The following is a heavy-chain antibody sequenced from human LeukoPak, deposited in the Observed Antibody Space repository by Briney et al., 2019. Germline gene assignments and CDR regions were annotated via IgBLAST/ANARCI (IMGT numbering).Heavy chain of an antibody. D-gene: IGHD5-24*01. CDR1: GGSFSGYY. Sequence: SQTLSLTCAVYGGSFSGYYWSWIRQPPGKGLEWIGEINHSGSTNYNPSLKSRVTISVDTSKNQFSLKLSSVTAADTAVYYCARGGDGYNFNFHYWGQGTMVNVSS. V-gene: IGHV4-34*01. CDR2: INHSGST. CDR3: ARGGDGYNFNFHY. J-gene: IGHJ4*02.